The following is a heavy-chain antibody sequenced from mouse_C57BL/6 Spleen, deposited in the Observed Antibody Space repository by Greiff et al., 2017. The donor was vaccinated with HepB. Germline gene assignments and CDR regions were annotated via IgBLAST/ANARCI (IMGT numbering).Heavy chain of an antibody. V-gene: IGHV2-4*01. CDR1: GFSLTSYG. CDR2: IWSGGST. D-gene: IGHD1-1*01. CDR3: AKSTTVVDPYWYFDV. J-gene: IGHJ1*03. Sequence: QVQLKQSGPGLVQPSQSLSITCTVSGFSLTSYGVHWVRQPPGKGLEWLGVIWSGGSTDYNAAFISRLSISKDNSKSQVFFKMNSLQADDTAIYYCAKSTTVVDPYWYFDVWGTGTTVTVSS.